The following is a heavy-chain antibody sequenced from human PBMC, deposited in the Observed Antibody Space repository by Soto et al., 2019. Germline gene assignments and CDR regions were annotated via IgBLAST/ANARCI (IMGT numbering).Heavy chain of an antibody. Sequence: GGSLRLSCAASGFTFSSYWMSWVRQAPGKGLEWVANIKQDGSEKYYVDSVKGRFTISRDNAKNSLYLQMNSLRAEDTAVYYCARTRYCSSTSCYGGMDVWGQGTTVTVSS. D-gene: IGHD2-2*01. CDR2: IKQDGSEK. J-gene: IGHJ6*02. CDR1: GFTFSSYW. CDR3: ARTRYCSSTSCYGGMDV. V-gene: IGHV3-7*03.